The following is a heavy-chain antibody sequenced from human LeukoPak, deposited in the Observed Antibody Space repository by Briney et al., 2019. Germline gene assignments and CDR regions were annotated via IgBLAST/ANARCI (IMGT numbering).Heavy chain of an antibody. V-gene: IGHV3-7*03. CDR1: GFSFSSYW. Sequence: GGSLRLSCAASGFSFSSYWMTWARQAPGKGLEWVANIKQDGSDKYYVDSVKGRFTISRDNAKNSLYLQMNSLRAEDTAVYYCVRDWYYYDSITGDYYYYGMDVWGQGTTVTVSS. D-gene: IGHD3-22*01. CDR2: IKQDGSDK. J-gene: IGHJ6*02. CDR3: VRDWYYYDSITGDYYYYGMDV.